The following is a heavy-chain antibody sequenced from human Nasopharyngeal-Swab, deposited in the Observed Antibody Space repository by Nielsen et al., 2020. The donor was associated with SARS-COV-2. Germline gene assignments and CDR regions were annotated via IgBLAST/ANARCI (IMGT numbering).Heavy chain of an antibody. Sequence: GESLKISCAASGFSFSNYAMSWVRQAPGKGLQWVSAIHGSGTTYYVDSVKGRFTISRDNAKNLLFLQMNNLRAEDTALYYCTRDPYSTPPDYWGQGTLVTVSS. D-gene: IGHD6-13*01. J-gene: IGHJ4*02. CDR3: TRDPYSTPPDY. V-gene: IGHV3-69-1*01. CDR1: GFSFSNYA. CDR2: IHGSGTT.